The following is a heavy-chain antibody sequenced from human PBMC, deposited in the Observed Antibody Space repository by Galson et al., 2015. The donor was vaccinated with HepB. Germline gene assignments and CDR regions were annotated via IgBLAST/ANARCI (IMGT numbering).Heavy chain of an antibody. J-gene: IGHJ5*02. V-gene: IGHV1-18*01. Sequence: SVKVSCKASGFTFTSYGFTWVRQAPGQGLEWMGRISAYNGNAHSAQKIQGRVTMTTEISTNTVYMELRGLRSDDTAVYYCAREAKVTRPSEASFDPWGQGTLVTVSS. CDR2: ISAYNGNA. CDR1: GFTFTSYG. D-gene: IGHD4-11*01. CDR3: AREAKVTRPSEASFDP.